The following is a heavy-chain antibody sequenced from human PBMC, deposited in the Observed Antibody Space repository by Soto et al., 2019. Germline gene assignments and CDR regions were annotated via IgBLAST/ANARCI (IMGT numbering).Heavy chain of an antibody. V-gene: IGHV3-30-3*01. CDR3: ARDSFPMQWLAILDY. D-gene: IGHD6-19*01. J-gene: IGHJ4*02. CDR2: ISYDGSNK. CDR1: GFTFSSYA. Sequence: PGGSLRLSCAASGFTFSSYATHWVRQAPGKGLEWVAVISYDGSNKYYADSVKGRFTISRDNSKNTLYLQMNSLRAEDTAVYYCARDSFPMQWLAILDYWGQGTLVTVSS.